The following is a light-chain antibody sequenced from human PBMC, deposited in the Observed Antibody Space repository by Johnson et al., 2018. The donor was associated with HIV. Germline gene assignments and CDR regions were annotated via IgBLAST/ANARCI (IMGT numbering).Light chain of an antibody. J-gene: IGLJ1*01. CDR3: GTWDTSLNAYV. CDR2: ENN. V-gene: IGLV1-51*02. Sequence: QSVLTQPPSVSAAPGQKVTISCSGSISNIWNNYVSWYQQLPGTAPKLLIYENNKRPSGIPDRFSGSTSATSATLGITGLQTRDEADYYCGTWDTSLNAYVFGTGTKVTVL. CDR1: ISNIWNNY.